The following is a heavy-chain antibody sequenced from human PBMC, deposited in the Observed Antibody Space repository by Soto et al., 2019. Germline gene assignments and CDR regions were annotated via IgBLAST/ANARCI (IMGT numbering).Heavy chain of an antibody. Sequence: EVLLVESGGCLVQPGGPLTLSCAASRFTFGSYWMNWVRQAPGKGLEWVANIKGDGSEKYYVDSVEGRFTISRDNTKNSLDLQMNSLRVDYTGVYYCAAGFPPDFWGQGTLVTVSS. J-gene: IGHJ4*02. CDR1: RFTFGSYW. CDR2: IKGDGSEK. CDR3: AAGFPPDF. V-gene: IGHV3-7*01. D-gene: IGHD3-10*01.